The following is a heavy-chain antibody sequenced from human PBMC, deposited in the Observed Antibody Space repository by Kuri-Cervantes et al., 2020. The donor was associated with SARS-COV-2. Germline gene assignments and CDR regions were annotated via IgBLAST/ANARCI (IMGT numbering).Heavy chain of an antibody. CDR1: GGSFSGYY. CDR3: ASSPNYYDSSGYVGWFDP. CDR2: TYYSGST. Sequence: SETLSLTCAVYGGSFSGYYWSWIRQPPGKGLEWIGYTYYSGSTYYNPSLKSRVTISVDTSKNQFSLKLSSVTAADTAVYYCASSPNYYDSSGYVGWFDPWGQGTLVTVSS. D-gene: IGHD3-22*01. J-gene: IGHJ5*02. V-gene: IGHV4-30-4*08.